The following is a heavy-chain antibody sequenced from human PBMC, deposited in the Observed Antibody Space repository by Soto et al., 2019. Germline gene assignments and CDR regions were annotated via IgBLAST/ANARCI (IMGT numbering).Heavy chain of an antibody. CDR2: IIPIFGTA. D-gene: IGHD3-22*01. CDR3: VREGRYYDSSGYLAWFDP. V-gene: IGHV1-69*12. Sequence: QVQLVQSGAEVKKPGSSVKVSCKASGGTFSSYAISWVRQAPGQGLEWMGGIIPIFGTANYAQKFQGRVTITADESTSTAYMELSSLRSEDTAVYYCVREGRYYDSSGYLAWFDPWGQGTLVTVSS. J-gene: IGHJ5*02. CDR1: GGTFSSYA.